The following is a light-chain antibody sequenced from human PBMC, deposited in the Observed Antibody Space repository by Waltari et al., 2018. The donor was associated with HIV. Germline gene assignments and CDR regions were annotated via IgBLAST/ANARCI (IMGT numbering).Light chain of an antibody. CDR2: DIN. Sequence: QSALTQPRSVSGSPGQSVTISCTGTSSDVGLYKYVSWYQQHPGKVPKLLIYDINDRPSGVPDRFSGSKSGTTAFLTISGLQAEDEAFYYCCSYAGSYTLIFGGGTKLTVL. J-gene: IGLJ2*01. CDR3: CSYAGSYTLI. CDR1: SSDVGLYKY. V-gene: IGLV2-11*01.